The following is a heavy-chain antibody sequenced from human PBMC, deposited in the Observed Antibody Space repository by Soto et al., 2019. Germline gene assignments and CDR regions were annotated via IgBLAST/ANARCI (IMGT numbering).Heavy chain of an antibody. CDR3: ARGRQGYGGNLDY. D-gene: IGHD4-17*01. CDR1: GFTLSSNS. Sequence: EVQLVESGGGLVQPGGSLRLSCAASGFTLSSNSMDWVRQAPGKGLEWISYINSASSTIYYADSVMGRFTVSRDNAKNSLYLQMNSLRDEDTAVYYCARGRQGYGGNLDYWGQGTLVTVSS. V-gene: IGHV3-48*02. CDR2: INSASSTI. J-gene: IGHJ4*02.